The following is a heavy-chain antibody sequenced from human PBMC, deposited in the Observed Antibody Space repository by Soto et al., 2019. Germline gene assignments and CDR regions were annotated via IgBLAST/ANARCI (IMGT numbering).Heavy chain of an antibody. CDR2: INTYNGNT. CDR1: GYTFTRYG. V-gene: IGHV1-18*01. CDR3: AMVDLYVTPSPQDV. J-gene: IGHJ6*02. Sequence: QVQLVQSGAEVKNPGASVKVSCKASGYTFTRYGIGWARQAPGQGLEWMGWINTYNGNTNYAQNVQGRVTLTTDTSTSTAYMELRSLRSNDTAIYDCAMVDLYVTPSPQDVWGQGTTVIVSS. D-gene: IGHD2-15*01.